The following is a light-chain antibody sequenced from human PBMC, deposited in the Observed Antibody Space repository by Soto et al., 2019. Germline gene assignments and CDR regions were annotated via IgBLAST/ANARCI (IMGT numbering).Light chain of an antibody. CDR3: ASSTSSSTSVI. Sequence: QSVLTQPASVSGSPGQSITISCTGTSSDVGGYKYVSWYQQHPDKAPKLIIFEVSNRPSGISNRFSGSKSGNTASLTISGLQAEDEADYYCASSTSSSTSVIFGRGTKVTVL. J-gene: IGLJ2*01. CDR2: EVS. CDR1: SSDVGGYKY. V-gene: IGLV2-14*01.